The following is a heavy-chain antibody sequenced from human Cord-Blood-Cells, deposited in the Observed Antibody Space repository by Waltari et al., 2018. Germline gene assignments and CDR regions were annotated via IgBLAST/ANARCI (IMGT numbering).Heavy chain of an antibody. CDR3: ARSFPRYCSSTSCYIPYYYYYMDV. D-gene: IGHD2-2*02. Sequence: EVQLVESGGGLVKPGVSLRLSCAASGFTFSSYSMNWVRQAPGKGMEWVSSISSSSIYIYYADSVKGRFTISRDNAKNSLYLQMNSLRAEDTAVYYCARSFPRYCSSTSCYIPYYYYYMDVWGKGTTVTVSS. J-gene: IGHJ6*03. CDR2: ISSSSIYI. V-gene: IGHV3-21*01. CDR1: GFTFSSYS.